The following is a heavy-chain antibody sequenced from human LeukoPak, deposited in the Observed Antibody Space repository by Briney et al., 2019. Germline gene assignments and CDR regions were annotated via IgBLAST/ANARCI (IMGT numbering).Heavy chain of an antibody. D-gene: IGHD6-13*01. Sequence: GGSLRLSCAASGFTFSSYGMHWVRQAPGKGLEWVSAISGSGGSTYYADSVKGRFTISRDNSKNTLYLQMNSLRAEDTAVYYCAKDSHSSSCILWGQGTLVTVSS. CDR2: ISGSGGST. CDR3: AKDSHSSSCIL. V-gene: IGHV3-23*01. J-gene: IGHJ4*02. CDR1: GFTFSSYG.